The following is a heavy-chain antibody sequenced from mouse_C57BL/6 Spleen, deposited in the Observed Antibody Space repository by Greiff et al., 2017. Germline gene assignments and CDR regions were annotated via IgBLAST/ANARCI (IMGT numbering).Heavy chain of an antibody. CDR2: LRRKSSNSPT. CDR3: VRDREKGYFDY. V-gene: IGHV10-3*01. Sequence: EVTVVESGGGLVQPKGSLKLSCAASGFTFNTYSMHWVRQAPGKGLEWVARLRRKSSNSPTYYAVPVQDRFTISRDESQSMLYLQMNNLKTEDTAMYYCVRDREKGYFDYWGKGTTLTVSS. D-gene: IGHD3-3*01. CDR1: GFTFNTYS. J-gene: IGHJ2*01.